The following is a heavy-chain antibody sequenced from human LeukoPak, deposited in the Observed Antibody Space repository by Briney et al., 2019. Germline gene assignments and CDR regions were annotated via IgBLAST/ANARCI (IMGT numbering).Heavy chain of an antibody. CDR1: GFTFSSYA. CDR3: ARDPLGGDAFDI. V-gene: IGHV3-21*01. Sequence: GGSLRLSCAASGFTFSSYAMSWVRQAPGKGLEWVSSISSSSSYIYYADSVKGRFTISRDNAKNSLYLQMNSLRAEDTAVYYCARDPLGGDAFDIWGQGTMVTVSS. CDR2: ISSSSSYI. J-gene: IGHJ3*02. D-gene: IGHD3-16*01.